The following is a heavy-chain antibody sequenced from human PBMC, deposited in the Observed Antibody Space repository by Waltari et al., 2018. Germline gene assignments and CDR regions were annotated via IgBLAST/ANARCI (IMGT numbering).Heavy chain of an antibody. CDR1: GFSFSNAW. J-gene: IGHJ3*02. CDR2: IKNKIDGGTI. D-gene: IGHD7-27*01. Sequence: EVLLVEAGGSLVKPGGSLRLSCAGSGFSFSNAWMNWVRQAPGKGLEWVGRIKNKIDGGTIDYAAPLKSRFTISRDDSKNTLYLQMNSLKIEDTAVYYCTTRTWADGFDIWGQGTMVTVSS. CDR3: TTRTWADGFDI. V-gene: IGHV3-15*02.